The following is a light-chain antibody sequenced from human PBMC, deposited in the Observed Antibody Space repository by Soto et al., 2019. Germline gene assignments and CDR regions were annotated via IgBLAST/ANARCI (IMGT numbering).Light chain of an antibody. CDR1: QSIRSTH. CDR2: GAS. CDR3: HQYATSDMDT. Sequence: ETVLTQSPGTLSFSPGGRATLSCRASQSIRSTHLAWYQQKSGQAPRLLIYGASSRATGIPDRFSGSGSGTDFTLTITRLEPEDFAVYYCHQYATSDMDTFGQGTKLEIK. V-gene: IGKV3-20*01. J-gene: IGKJ2*01.